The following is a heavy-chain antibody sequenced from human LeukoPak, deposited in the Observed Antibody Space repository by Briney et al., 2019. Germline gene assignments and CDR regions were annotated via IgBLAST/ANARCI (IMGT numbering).Heavy chain of an antibody. CDR1: GYTFTGYY. CDR2: INPNSGGT. Sequence: ASVKVSCKASGYTFTGYYMHWVRQAPGQGLEWMGWINPNSGGTNYAQKFQGRVTMTRDTSISTAYMELSRLRSDDTAVYYCAREDVGATAFDIWGQGTMVTVSS. J-gene: IGHJ3*02. CDR3: AREDVGATAFDI. D-gene: IGHD1-26*01. V-gene: IGHV1-2*02.